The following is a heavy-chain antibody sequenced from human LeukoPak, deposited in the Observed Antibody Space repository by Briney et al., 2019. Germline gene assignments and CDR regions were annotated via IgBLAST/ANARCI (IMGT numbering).Heavy chain of an antibody. J-gene: IGHJ4*02. CDR3: ANPFSSGADFDY. D-gene: IGHD7-27*01. CDR2: IRYDGSDK. CDR1: GFPFRRHE. V-gene: IGHV3-30*02. Sequence: GGAPRLLLCASGFPFRRHEHDWVRQAPGKGPEGGAFIRYDGSDKYYADSVKGRFTISRDNSKNTLYLQMNSLRAEDTAVYYCANPFSSGADFDYWGQGTLVTVSS.